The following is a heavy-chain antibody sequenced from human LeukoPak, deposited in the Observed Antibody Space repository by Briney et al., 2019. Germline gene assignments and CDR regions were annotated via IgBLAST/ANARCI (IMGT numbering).Heavy chain of an antibody. D-gene: IGHD2-15*01. Sequence: PGGSLRLSSAASGFTVSNNYMSWVRQAPGKGLEWVSVIYSGNSKYYADSVKGRFTISRDNSKNTVYLQMNSLRVEDTAVYYCARDFECSGGSCYSAYWGQGTLVTVSS. J-gene: IGHJ4*02. CDR3: ARDFECSGGSCYSAY. V-gene: IGHV3-53*01. CDR2: IYSGNSK. CDR1: GFTVSNNY.